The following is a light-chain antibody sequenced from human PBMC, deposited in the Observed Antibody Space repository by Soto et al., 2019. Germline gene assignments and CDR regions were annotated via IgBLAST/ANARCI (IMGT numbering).Light chain of an antibody. CDR3: QQYGSSTET. CDR2: GAS. Sequence: IVLTQSPGTLSLSPGERATLSCRASQSVSSSYLAWYQQKPGQAPRLLIYGASSRATGIPDRFSGSGSGTDFTLTISRLEPEDFAVYYCQQYGSSTETFGQGTKV. CDR1: QSVSSSY. V-gene: IGKV3-20*01. J-gene: IGKJ1*01.